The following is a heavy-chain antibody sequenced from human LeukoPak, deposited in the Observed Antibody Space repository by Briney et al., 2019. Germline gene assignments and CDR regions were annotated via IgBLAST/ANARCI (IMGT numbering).Heavy chain of an antibody. V-gene: IGHV3-7*01. CDR2: IKEDGSEE. J-gene: IGHJ4*02. CDR1: GFSFSSFW. Sequence: PGGSLRLSCAASGFSFSSFWMTWVCQAPGKGLEWVANIKEDGSEENYVASVKGRFTISRDNAKNSLYLQMNSLRAEDTAVYYCARDGMVAHIDYWGQGTLVTVSS. CDR3: ARDGMVAHIDY. D-gene: IGHD2-8*01.